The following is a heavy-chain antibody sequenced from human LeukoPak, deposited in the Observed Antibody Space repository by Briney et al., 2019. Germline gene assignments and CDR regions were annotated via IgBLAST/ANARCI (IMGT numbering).Heavy chain of an antibody. CDR1: GFTFSSYG. CDR2: ISYDGSNK. CDR3: AKDISRVSYYYYGMDV. D-gene: IGHD5/OR15-5a*01. J-gene: IGHJ6*02. V-gene: IGHV3-30*18. Sequence: PGRSLRLSCAASGFTFSSYGMHWVRQAPGKGLEWVAVISYDGSNKYYADSVKGRFTISRDNSKNTLYLQMNSLRAEDTAVYYCAKDISRVSYYYYGMDVWGQGTTVTVSS.